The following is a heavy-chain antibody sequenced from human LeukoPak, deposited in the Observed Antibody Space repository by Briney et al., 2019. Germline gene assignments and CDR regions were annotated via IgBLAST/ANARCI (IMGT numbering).Heavy chain of an antibody. Sequence: GGSLRLSCAASGFTFSSYGMHWVRQAPGKGLEWVAVISYDGSNKYYADSVKGRFTISRDNSKNTLYLQMNSLRAEDTAVYYCARELVQKGPSGFDYWGQGTLVTVSS. V-gene: IGHV3-30*03. CDR2: ISYDGSNK. J-gene: IGHJ4*02. D-gene: IGHD6-6*01. CDR1: GFTFSSYG. CDR3: ARELVQKGPSGFDY.